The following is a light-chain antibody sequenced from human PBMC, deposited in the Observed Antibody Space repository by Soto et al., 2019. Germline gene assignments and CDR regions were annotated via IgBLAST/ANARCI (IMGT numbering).Light chain of an antibody. Sequence: QSALTQPASVSGSPGQSITISCTGTSSDVGGYNSVSWYRQDPGKAPKLMIYDVTNRPSGVSNRFSGSKSGNTASLTISGLQAEDEADYYCTSYTSSFTHLFGTGTKVTVL. CDR3: TSYTSSFTHL. CDR1: SSDVGGYNS. J-gene: IGLJ1*01. V-gene: IGLV2-14*01. CDR2: DVT.